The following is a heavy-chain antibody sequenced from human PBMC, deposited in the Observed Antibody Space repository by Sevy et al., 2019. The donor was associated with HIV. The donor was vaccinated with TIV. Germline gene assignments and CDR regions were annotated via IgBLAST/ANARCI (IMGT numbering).Heavy chain of an antibody. CDR1: GFTFSIYA. J-gene: IGHJ5*02. V-gene: IGHV3-23*01. CDR2: IVGNGGST. D-gene: IGHD6-19*01. Sequence: GGSLRLSCAVSGFTFSIYAMTWVRQAPGKGLECVSGIVGNGGSTYYADSVKGRFTISRDTSKNTLYLHMDSLRAEDSAVYYWARGNGSSWYGKFDTWGQGTLVTVSS. CDR3: ARGNGSSWYGKFDT.